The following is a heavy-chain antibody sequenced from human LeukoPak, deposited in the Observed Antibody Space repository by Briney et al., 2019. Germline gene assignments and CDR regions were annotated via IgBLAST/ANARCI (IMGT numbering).Heavy chain of an antibody. D-gene: IGHD1-26*01. CDR2: IYTSGST. J-gene: IGHJ4*02. Sequence: SETLSLTCTDPGGSISSYYWSWIRQPAGKGLEWIGRIYTSGSTNYNASLKRRVSISVDTSKNQFSLKLSSVTAADTAVFYCARENSGGYREFDYWGQGTLVTVSS. CDR1: GGSISSYY. V-gene: IGHV4-4*07. CDR3: ARENSGGYREFDY.